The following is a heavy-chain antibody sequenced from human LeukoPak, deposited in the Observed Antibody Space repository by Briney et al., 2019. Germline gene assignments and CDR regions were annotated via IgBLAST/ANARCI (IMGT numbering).Heavy chain of an antibody. D-gene: IGHD3-10*01. J-gene: IGHJ4*02. CDR3: ASGRAPSQN. Sequence: SETLSLTCSVSGDTFNHYWTWIRQHPGKGLEWIGYSYYSGGTNYNPSLKSRATISVDTSKKQFSLRLTSVTAADTAVYFCASGRAPSQNWGQGTLVTVSS. CDR1: GDTFNHY. V-gene: IGHV4-59*11. CDR2: SYYSGGT.